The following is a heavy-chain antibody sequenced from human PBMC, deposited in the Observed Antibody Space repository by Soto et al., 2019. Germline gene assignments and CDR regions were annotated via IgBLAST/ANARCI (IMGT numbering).Heavy chain of an antibody. CDR3: ARVPYHYARGTYRPRWFDP. D-gene: IGHD3-16*02. CDR1: GYSISRGYY. CDR2: IYHDGTT. V-gene: IGHV4-38-2*02. J-gene: IGHJ5*02. Sequence: TLSLTCTVSGYSISRGYYWGWIRQPPGKGLQWIGTIYHDGTTYSNPSLNGRVTISVSTSQNCFSLTLRSVTAADTAVYYCARVPYHYARGTYRPRWFDPWGQGTLVTVSS.